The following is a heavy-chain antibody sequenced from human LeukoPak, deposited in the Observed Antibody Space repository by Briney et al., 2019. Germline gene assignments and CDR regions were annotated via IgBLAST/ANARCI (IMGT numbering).Heavy chain of an antibody. D-gene: IGHD3-10*02. J-gene: IGHJ4*02. Sequence: PGGSLRLSCAASGFTFNNYWIHWVRQAPGKGLVWVSRVNPGGSIANFADSVKGRFTISRDNSKNTLYLQMNSLRAEDTAVYYCAKDGTMSLYGLDYWGQGTLVTVSS. V-gene: IGHV3-74*01. CDR1: GFTFNNYW. CDR3: AKDGTMSLYGLDY. CDR2: VNPGGSIA.